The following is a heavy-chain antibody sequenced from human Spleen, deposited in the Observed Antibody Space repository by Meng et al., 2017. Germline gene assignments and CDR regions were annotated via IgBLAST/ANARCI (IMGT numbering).Heavy chain of an antibody. CDR1: GYIFTSYG. D-gene: IGHD5-18*01. Sequence: ASVKVSCKASGYIFTSYGISWVRQAPGQGLEWMGWISAYNGNTNYAQNLQDRVTMTTDTSTSTAYMELRSLRSDDTAVYYCATHATLGYSYPLWGQGTLVTVSS. CDR2: ISAYNGNT. J-gene: IGHJ4*02. V-gene: IGHV1-18*01. CDR3: ATHATLGYSYPL.